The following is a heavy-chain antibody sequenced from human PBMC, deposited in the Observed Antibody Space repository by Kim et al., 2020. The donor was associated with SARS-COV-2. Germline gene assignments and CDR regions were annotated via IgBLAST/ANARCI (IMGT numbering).Heavy chain of an antibody. CDR3: AKDRGILWFGELSDGMDV. J-gene: IGHJ6*02. D-gene: IGHD3-10*01. V-gene: IGHV3-9*01. Sequence: VKGRFTISRDNAKNSLYLQMNSLRAEDTALYYCAKDRGILWFGELSDGMDVWGQGTTVTVSS.